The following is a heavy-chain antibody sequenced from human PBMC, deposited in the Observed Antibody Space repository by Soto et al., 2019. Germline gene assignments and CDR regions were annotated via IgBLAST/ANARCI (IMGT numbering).Heavy chain of an antibody. CDR2: ISYDGSNK. J-gene: IGHJ4*02. D-gene: IGHD2-15*01. V-gene: IGHV3-30*18. CDR1: GFTFSSYG. Sequence: GGSLRLSCAASGFTFSSYGMHWVRQAPGKGLEWVAVISYDGSNKYYADSVKGRFTISRDNSKNTLYLQMNSLRAEDTAVYYCAKDRDIVVVVAAILDYWGQGTLVTVSS. CDR3: AKDRDIVVVVAAILDY.